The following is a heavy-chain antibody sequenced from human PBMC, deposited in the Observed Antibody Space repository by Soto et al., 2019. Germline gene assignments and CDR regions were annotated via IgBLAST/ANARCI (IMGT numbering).Heavy chain of an antibody. J-gene: IGHJ6*02. Sequence: SETLSLTCSVSGVSISGHGYYWAWIRQHPEKGVEWIGHIYYSGSASYNPSLKSRVTISVDTSENQFSLKLSSVTAADTAVYYCAREPASDSGVDVWGQGTTVTVSS. CDR3: AREPASDSGVDV. V-gene: IGHV4-31*03. CDR1: GVSISGHGYY. CDR2: IYYSGSA.